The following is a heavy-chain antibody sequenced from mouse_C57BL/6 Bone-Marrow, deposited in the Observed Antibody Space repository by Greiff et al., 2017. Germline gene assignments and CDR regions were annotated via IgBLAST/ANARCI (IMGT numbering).Heavy chain of an antibody. J-gene: IGHJ2*01. V-gene: IGHV5S21*01. D-gene: IGHD2-5*01. Sequence: EVKLLESGAGLVKPGGSLKLSCAASGFTFSSYAMSWVRQTPEKRLDWVAYISSGGDYIYYADTVKCRFTISIDNARNTLYLQMSSLKSEDTAMYYCTRRNYSNYFDYWGQGTTLTVSS. CDR2: ISSGGDYI. CDR1: GFTFSSYA. CDR3: TRRNYSNYFDY.